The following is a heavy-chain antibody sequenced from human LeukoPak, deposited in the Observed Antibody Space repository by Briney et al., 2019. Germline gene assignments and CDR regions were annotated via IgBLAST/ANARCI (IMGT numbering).Heavy chain of an antibody. V-gene: IGHV4-30-2*01. CDR1: GGSISSGGYY. Sequence: PSQTLSLTCTVSGGSISSGGYYWSWIRQPPGKGLEWIGYIYHSGSTYYNPSLKSRVTISVDRSKNQFSLKLSSVTAADTAVYYCARDSLAAAGTWGQGTLVTVSS. CDR3: ARDSLAAAGT. J-gene: IGHJ5*02. D-gene: IGHD6-13*01. CDR2: IYHSGST.